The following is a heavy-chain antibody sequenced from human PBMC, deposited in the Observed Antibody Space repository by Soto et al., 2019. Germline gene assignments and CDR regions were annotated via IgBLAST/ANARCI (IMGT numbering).Heavy chain of an antibody. CDR1: GFTFSSYS. D-gene: IGHD3-22*01. CDR2: ISSSSSYI. Sequence: PGGSLRLSCAASGFTFSSYSMNWVRQAPGKGLEWVSSISSSSSYIYYADSVKGRFTISRDNAKNSLYLQMNSLRAEDTAVYYCARDLYYYDSSGYAIFDYWGQGTLVTVSS. V-gene: IGHV3-21*01. CDR3: ARDLYYYDSSGYAIFDY. J-gene: IGHJ4*02.